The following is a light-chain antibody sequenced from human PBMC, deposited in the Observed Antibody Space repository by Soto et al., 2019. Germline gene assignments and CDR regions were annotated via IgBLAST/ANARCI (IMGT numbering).Light chain of an antibody. J-gene: IGKJ2*01. CDR1: QSLVHSDGNTY. CDR2: KVS. Sequence: DVVMTQSPLSLPVTLGQPASISCRSSQSLVHSDGNTYLNWFQQRPGQSPRRLIYKVSKRDSGVPDRFSGSGAGTDFTLKISRVEAEDVGVYFCMQGTHWTPYTFGQVTKLEIK. V-gene: IGKV2-30*02. CDR3: MQGTHWTPYT.